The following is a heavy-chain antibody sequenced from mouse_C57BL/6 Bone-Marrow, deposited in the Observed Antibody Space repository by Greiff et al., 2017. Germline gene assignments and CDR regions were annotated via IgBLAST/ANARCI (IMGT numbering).Heavy chain of an antibody. D-gene: IGHD1-1*01. CDR2: ISSGGSFT. Sequence: EVHLVESGGDLVKPGGSLKLSCAASGFTFRSYGMSWVRQTPDKRLEWVATISSGGSFTYYPDSVKGRFTISRDNAKNTLYLQVSSLKSGDTAMYYCARRIVATSYYFDFWGQGTTLTVSS. CDR1: GFTFRSYG. J-gene: IGHJ2*01. V-gene: IGHV5-6*01. CDR3: ARRIVATSYYFDF.